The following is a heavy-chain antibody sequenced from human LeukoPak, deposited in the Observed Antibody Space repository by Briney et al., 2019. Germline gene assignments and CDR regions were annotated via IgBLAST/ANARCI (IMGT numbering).Heavy chain of an antibody. CDR1: GFTFSSYG. Sequence: GGSLRLSCAASGFTFSSYGMHWVRQAPGKGLEWVAFIRYDGSNKYYADSVKGRFTISRDNAKNSLYLQMSSLRAEDTALYYCAKSGYDSSGYYFDCWGQGTLVTVSS. CDR3: AKSGYDSSGYYFDC. CDR2: IRYDGSNK. V-gene: IGHV3-30*02. D-gene: IGHD3-22*01. J-gene: IGHJ4*02.